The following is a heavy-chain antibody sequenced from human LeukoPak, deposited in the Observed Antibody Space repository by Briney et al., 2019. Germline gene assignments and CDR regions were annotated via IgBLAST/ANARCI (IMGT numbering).Heavy chain of an antibody. J-gene: IGHJ6*03. Sequence: GGSLRLSCAASGFTFSSYAMHWVRQAPGKGLEWVAVISYDGSNKYYADSVKGRFTISRDNSKNTLYLQMNSLRAEDTAVYYCARDGAAAGTSDYYYYMDVWGKGTTVTVSS. V-gene: IGHV3-30-3*01. D-gene: IGHD6-13*01. CDR3: ARDGAAAGTSDYYYYMDV. CDR2: ISYDGSNK. CDR1: GFTFSSYA.